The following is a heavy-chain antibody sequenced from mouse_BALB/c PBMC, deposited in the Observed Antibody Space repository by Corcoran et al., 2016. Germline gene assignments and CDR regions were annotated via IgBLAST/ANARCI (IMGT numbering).Heavy chain of an antibody. CDR3: ARLLGDY. D-gene: IGHD1-1*01. CDR1: GYSFTGYT. Sequence: EVQLQQSGPELVKPGASMKISCKASGYSFTGYTMNWVKQSHGKNLEGIGLINPYNGGTSYNQKFKGKATLTVDKSSSTAYMELLSLTSEDSAVYYCARLLGDYWGQGTTLTVSS. CDR2: INPYNGGT. V-gene: IGHV1-18*01. J-gene: IGHJ2*01.